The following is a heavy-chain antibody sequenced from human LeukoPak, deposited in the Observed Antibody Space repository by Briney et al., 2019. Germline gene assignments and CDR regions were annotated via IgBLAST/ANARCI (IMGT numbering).Heavy chain of an antibody. Sequence: SQTLSLTCTVSGGSLSSGGYYWSWIRQHPGKGLEWIGYIYYSGSTYYNPSLKSRVTISVDTSKNQFSLKLSSVTAADTAVYYCARGILLWFGERAQPIDYWGQGTLVTVSS. V-gene: IGHV4-31*03. CDR3: ARGILLWFGERAQPIDY. CDR1: GGSLSSGGYY. D-gene: IGHD3-10*01. CDR2: IYYSGST. J-gene: IGHJ4*02.